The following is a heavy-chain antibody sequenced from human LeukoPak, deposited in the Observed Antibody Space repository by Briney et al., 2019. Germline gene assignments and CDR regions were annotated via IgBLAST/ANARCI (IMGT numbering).Heavy chain of an antibody. Sequence: ASVKVSCKASGYTFTGYYMHWVRQAPGQGLEWMGWINPNSGGTNYAQKFQGRVTMTRDTSISTAYMELSRLRSDDTAVYYRARGPYCSSTSCYKGGDYYYYYMDVWGKGTTVTVSS. CDR1: GYTFTGYY. CDR2: INPNSGGT. D-gene: IGHD2-2*02. CDR3: ARGPYCSSTSCYKGGDYYYYYMDV. J-gene: IGHJ6*03. V-gene: IGHV1-2*02.